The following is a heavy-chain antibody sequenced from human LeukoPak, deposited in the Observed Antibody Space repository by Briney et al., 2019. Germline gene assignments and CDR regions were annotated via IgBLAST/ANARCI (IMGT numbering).Heavy chain of an antibody. Sequence: GGSLRLSCAASGFTYSSYAMSWVRQAPGKGLEWVSTISGSVISTYYADSVKGRFTISRDNSKNTLYLQMNSLRAEDTAVYYCANFIAPHIAVAGTDYWGQGTLVTVSS. CDR3: ANFIAPHIAVAGTDY. D-gene: IGHD6-19*01. CDR2: ISGSVIST. J-gene: IGHJ4*02. CDR1: GFTYSSYA. V-gene: IGHV3-23*01.